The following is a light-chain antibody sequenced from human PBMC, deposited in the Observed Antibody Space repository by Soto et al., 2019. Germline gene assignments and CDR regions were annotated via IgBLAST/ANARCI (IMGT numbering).Light chain of an antibody. V-gene: IGLV2-14*01. J-gene: IGLJ2*01. Sequence: QSALTQPASVSGSPGQSMTISCSGTSSDVVNYNFVSWYQQHPGKAPKLVIYEVSNRPSGVSSRFSGSKSGNTASLTISGLQVEDEAYYYCTSYSSTTRVTFGGGTKVTVL. CDR2: EVS. CDR1: SSDVVNYNF. CDR3: TSYSSTTRVT.